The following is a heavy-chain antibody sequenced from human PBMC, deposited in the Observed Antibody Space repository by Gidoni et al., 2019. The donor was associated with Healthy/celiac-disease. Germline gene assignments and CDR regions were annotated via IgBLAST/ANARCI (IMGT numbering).Heavy chain of an antibody. Sequence: QVQLVQSGAEVKKPGASVKVSCTASGYPFTGYYMHWVRQAPGQGLEWMGWINPNSGGTNYAQKFQGRVTMTRDTSISTAYMELSRLRSDDTAVYYCARAGIAPPPGDWFDPWGQGTLVTVSS. CDR2: INPNSGGT. D-gene: IGHD6-6*01. CDR1: GYPFTGYY. J-gene: IGHJ5*02. CDR3: ARAGIAPPPGDWFDP. V-gene: IGHV1-2*02.